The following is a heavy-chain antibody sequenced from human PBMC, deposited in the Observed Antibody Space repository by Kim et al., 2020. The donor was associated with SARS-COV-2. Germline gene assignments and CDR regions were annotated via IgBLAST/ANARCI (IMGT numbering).Heavy chain of an antibody. V-gene: IGHV3-48*02. Sequence: GGSLRLSCAASGFTFSHYSIHWVRQAPGKGLEWVSYICSASNIIKYVDSVKGRFTISRDNSKNFLYLQMNSLRDEDTAVYYCANELSSSSYGIHYWGQGT. CDR1: GFTFSHYS. CDR3: ANELSSSSYGIHY. J-gene: IGHJ4*02. D-gene: IGHD6-13*01. CDR2: ICSASNII.